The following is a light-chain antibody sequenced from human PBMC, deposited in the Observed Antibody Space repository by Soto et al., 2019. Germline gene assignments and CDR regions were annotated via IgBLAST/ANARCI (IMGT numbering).Light chain of an antibody. CDR2: WAS. J-gene: IGKJ5*01. Sequence: DFVMTQSPDSLAVCLGERATINCKASQSVLSNSNNQNYLAWFQQKSGQPPKLLIYWASTRQSGVPDRFSGIGSATDFTLTINSLQAEDVAVYYCQQYHSDPITFGQGTRLEIK. CDR3: QQYHSDPIT. V-gene: IGKV4-1*01. CDR1: QSVLSNSNNQNY.